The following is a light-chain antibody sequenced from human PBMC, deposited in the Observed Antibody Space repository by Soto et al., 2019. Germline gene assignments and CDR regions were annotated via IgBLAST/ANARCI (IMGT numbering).Light chain of an antibody. CDR3: AAWDDSLNAVV. V-gene: IGLV1-44*01. J-gene: IGLJ2*01. Sequence: QSVLTQPPSASGTPGQRVTISCSGGSSNIGSNTANWYQQLPGTAPNLLIYSNNQRPSGVPDRFSGSKSGTSASLAISGLQSEDEADYYCAAWDDSLNAVVFGGGTQLTVL. CDR2: SNN. CDR1: SSNIGSNT.